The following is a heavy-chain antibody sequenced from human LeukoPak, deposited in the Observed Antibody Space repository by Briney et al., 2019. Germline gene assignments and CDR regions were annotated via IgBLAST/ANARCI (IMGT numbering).Heavy chain of an antibody. J-gene: IGHJ6*02. D-gene: IGHD6-13*01. V-gene: IGHV1-18*01. CDR3: ATDPLTSTWSPYYFTLDV. CDR1: GYTFTSYA. Sequence: ASVKVSCKASGYTFTSYAFNWVRQAPGQGLEWMGWTSAYDGGTEYAQDLQGRVTMTTDTSTRTAYLELTRLTSDDTAVYYCATDPLTSTWSPYYFTLDVRGQGTTVSVSS. CDR2: TSAYDGGT.